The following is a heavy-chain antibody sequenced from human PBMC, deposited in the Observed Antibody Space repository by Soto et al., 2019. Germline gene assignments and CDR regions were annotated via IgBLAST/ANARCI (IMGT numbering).Heavy chain of an antibody. CDR1: GFTFSNYA. CDR3: AKDQGSSWYEIDY. D-gene: IGHD6-13*01. J-gene: IGHJ4*02. V-gene: IGHV3-23*01. Sequence: EVQLLESGGGLVQPGGSLRLSCAASGFTFSNYAVTWVRQAPGKGLEWVSTISGSGGSTYYADSVKGRFTISRDNSMITLYLQMNSMRAEDTDVYYCAKDQGSSWYEIDYWGQGTLVTVSS. CDR2: ISGSGGST.